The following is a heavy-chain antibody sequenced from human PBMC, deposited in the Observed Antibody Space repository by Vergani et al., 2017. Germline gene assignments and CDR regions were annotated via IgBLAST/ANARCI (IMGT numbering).Heavy chain of an antibody. D-gene: IGHD3-22*01. Sequence: EVQLVQSGAEVKKPGESLKISCKGSGYSFTSYWIGWVRQLPGKGLEWMGIIYPGDSDTRYSPSFKGQVTISADKSISTAYLQWSSLKASDTAMYYCARPYYDSSGYYPYYFDYWGQGTLVTVSS. V-gene: IGHV5-51*01. J-gene: IGHJ4*02. CDR1: GYSFTSYW. CDR3: ARPYYDSSGYYPYYFDY. CDR2: IYPGDSDT.